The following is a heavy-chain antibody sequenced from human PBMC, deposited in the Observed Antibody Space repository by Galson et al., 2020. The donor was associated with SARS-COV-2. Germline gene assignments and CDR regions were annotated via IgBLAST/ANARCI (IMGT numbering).Heavy chain of an antibody. J-gene: IGHJ4*02. CDR1: GFTFSTYA. Sequence: GGSLRLSCAASGFTFSTYALSWVRQAPGKGLEWVSAISPSGGSIFYADSVKGRFTFSRDNSKNTLDLQMNGLRAEDTAVYYCVREGDSPALYQFDFWGKGTRVTVSS. V-gene: IGHV3-23*01. D-gene: IGHD2-2*01. CDR3: VREGDSPALYQFDF. CDR2: ISPSGGSI.